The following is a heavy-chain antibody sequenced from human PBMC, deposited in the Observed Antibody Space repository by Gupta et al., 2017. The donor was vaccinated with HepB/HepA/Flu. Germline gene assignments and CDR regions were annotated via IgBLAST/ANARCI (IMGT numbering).Heavy chain of an antibody. J-gene: IGHJ6*02. D-gene: IGHD3-9*01. CDR3: ARDNDILTGYYWTYYYYGMDV. CDR1: GFPFSSYW. CDR2: IKQDGSEK. V-gene: IGHV3-7*01. Sequence: EVQLVESGGGLVQPGGSLRLSCAASGFPFSSYWMSWVRQAPGKGPEWVANIKQDGSEKYYVDSVKGRFTISRDNAKNSLYLQMNSLRAEDTAVYYCARDNDILTGYYWTYYYYGMDVWGQGTTVTVSS.